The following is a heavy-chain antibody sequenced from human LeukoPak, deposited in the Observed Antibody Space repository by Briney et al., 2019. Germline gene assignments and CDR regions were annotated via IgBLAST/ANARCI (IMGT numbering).Heavy chain of an antibody. V-gene: IGHV3-48*02. CDR1: GFTFGTYS. CDR2: ISSSSSSI. J-gene: IGHJ3*02. Sequence: GGSLRLSCAASGFTFGTYSMNWVRQAPGKGLEWVSYISSSSSSIYYADSVKGRFTISRDNAKNSLYQQMNSLRDEDTAVYYCARRAIWGQGTMVTVSS. CDR3: ARRAI.